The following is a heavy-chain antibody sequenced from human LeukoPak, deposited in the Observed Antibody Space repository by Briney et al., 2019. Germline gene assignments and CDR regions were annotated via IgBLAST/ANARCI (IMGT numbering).Heavy chain of an antibody. Sequence: SGGSLRLSCAASGFTFSGYSMTWVRQPPGKGLEWIGSIYYSGSTYYNPSLKSRVTISVDTSKNQFSLKLSSVTAADTAVYYCARRKGNSGWFDPWGQGTLVTVSS. CDR3: ARRKGNSGWFDP. V-gene: IGHV4-39*01. D-gene: IGHD3-10*01. CDR2: IYYSGST. CDR1: GFTFSGYS. J-gene: IGHJ5*02.